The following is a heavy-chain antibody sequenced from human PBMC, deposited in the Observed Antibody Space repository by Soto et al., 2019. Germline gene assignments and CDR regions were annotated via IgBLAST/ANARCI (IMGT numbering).Heavy chain of an antibody. CDR1: GFSLSTSGMC. J-gene: IGHJ6*03. CDR2: IDWDDDK. D-gene: IGHD4-17*01. CDR3: AREDYGDKKTPQSYYYYYMDV. V-gene: IGHV2-70*11. Sequence: SGPTLVNPTQTLTLTCTFSGFSLSTSGMCVSWIRQPPGKALEWLARIDWDDDKYYSTSLKTRLTISKDTSKNQVVLTMTNMDPVDTATYYCAREDYGDKKTPQSYYYYYMDVWGKGTTVTVSS.